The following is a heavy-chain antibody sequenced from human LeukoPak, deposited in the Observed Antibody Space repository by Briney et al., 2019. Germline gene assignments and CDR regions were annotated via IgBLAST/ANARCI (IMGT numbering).Heavy chain of an antibody. CDR1: GYSFASYW. D-gene: IGHD6-13*01. CDR3: ARQGRIAAAGTPDLDFDY. CDR2: IYPGDSDT. V-gene: IGHV5-51*01. Sequence: GESLKISCKGSGYSFASYWIGWGRQMPGKGLEWMGIIYPGDSDTRYSPSFQGQVTISADKSISTAYLQWSSLKASDTAMYYCARQGRIAAAGTPDLDFDYWGQGTLVTVSS. J-gene: IGHJ4*02.